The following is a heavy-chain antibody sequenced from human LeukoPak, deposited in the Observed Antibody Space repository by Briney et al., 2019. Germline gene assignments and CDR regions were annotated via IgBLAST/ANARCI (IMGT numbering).Heavy chain of an antibody. CDR1: DVSINSYY. CDR3: AREGPYQLHNGDFDL. Sequence: SETLSLTCSVSDVSINSYYWNWIRQPPGKGLEWIGFIYFSGNTKYNPSLKSRVTISIDTSKNQFSLKLKSVTAADTAVYYCAREGPYQLHNGDFDLWGQGTLVTVSS. J-gene: IGHJ4*02. CDR2: IYFSGNT. V-gene: IGHV4-59*01. D-gene: IGHD2-2*01.